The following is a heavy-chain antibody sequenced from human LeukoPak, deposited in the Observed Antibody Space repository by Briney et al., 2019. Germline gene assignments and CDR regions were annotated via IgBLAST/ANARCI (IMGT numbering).Heavy chain of an antibody. V-gene: IGHV3-7*01. J-gene: IGHJ4*02. CDR2: IKGDGSEK. CDR1: GFTFSRYW. CDR3: ASLQTDPTVVDGF. Sequence: VQPGGSLRLSCEPSGFTFSRYWMSWIRPVPGKGLKWLACIKGDGSEKYYVDSVRGRFTVSRDSAKNSLYLQMNSLRAEDTAVYYCASLQTDPTVVDGFWGQGTLVTVSS. D-gene: IGHD4-11*01.